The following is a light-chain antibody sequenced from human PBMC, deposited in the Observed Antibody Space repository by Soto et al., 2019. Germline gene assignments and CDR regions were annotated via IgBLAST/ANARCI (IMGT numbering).Light chain of an antibody. V-gene: IGLV1-40*01. Sequence: QAVVTQPPSLSGAPGQRVTISCTGSSSDIGAGSEVHWYQQLPGTAPKLLLFGSTNRPSGVPDRFSGSKSATSASLAITGLQAEDEADYYCQSYDNSLSAYVFGTGTKLTVL. CDR2: GST. CDR3: QSYDNSLSAYV. J-gene: IGLJ1*01. CDR1: SSDIGAGSE.